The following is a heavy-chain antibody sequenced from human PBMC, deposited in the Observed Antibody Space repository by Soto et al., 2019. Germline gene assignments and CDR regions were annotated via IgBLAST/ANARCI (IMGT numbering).Heavy chain of an antibody. V-gene: IGHV4-34*01. CDR2: INHSGST. CDR3: ARSESGWYTFNQYFQH. Sequence: SETLSLTCAVYGGSFSGYYWSWIRQPPGKGLEWIGEINHSGSTNYNPSLKSRVTISVDTSKNQFSLKLSSVTAADTAVYYCARSESGWYTFNQYFQHWGQGTLVTVS. J-gene: IGHJ1*01. CDR1: GGSFSGYY. D-gene: IGHD6-19*01.